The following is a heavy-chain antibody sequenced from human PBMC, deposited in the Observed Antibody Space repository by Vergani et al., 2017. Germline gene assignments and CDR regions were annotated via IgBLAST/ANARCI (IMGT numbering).Heavy chain of an antibody. J-gene: IGHJ4*02. Sequence: QVHLVESVGGVVQPGRSLRLSCVVSGFTSSYYGMHWVRQAPGKGLEWVAVISYDGTQKYYADSVKGRFTISRDNSKSTLYLQMDRLTTDDTAVYFCARDGTDIFVSSSDYSHLLYYWGQGILVTVSS. V-gene: IGHV3-30*03. CDR3: ARDGTDIFVSSSDYSHLLYY. CDR1: GFTSSYYG. D-gene: IGHD3-22*01. CDR2: ISYDGTQK.